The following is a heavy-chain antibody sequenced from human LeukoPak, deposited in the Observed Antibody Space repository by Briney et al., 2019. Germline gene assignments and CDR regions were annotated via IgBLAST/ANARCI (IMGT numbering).Heavy chain of an antibody. Sequence: GTSLGLSGPAFGFTFITYGMHGVGQLQGKGLGWWALIWYDENNKYYADSVKGRFTISRDNSKNTLYLQMNTLRAEDTAVYYCAGDGDVRARYYYNYGMDVWGQGTTVTVSS. D-gene: IGHD3-3*01. V-gene: IGHV3-33*01. J-gene: IGHJ6*02. CDR1: GFTFITYG. CDR3: AGDGDVRARYYYNYGMDV. CDR2: IWYDENNK.